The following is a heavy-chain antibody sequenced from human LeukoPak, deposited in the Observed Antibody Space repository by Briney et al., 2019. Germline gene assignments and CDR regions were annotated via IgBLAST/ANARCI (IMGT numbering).Heavy chain of an antibody. CDR3: ARVSGEIAVASLALDY. V-gene: IGHV4-39*07. CDR1: GGSISSSSYY. D-gene: IGHD6-19*01. J-gene: IGHJ4*02. CDR2: IYYSGST. Sequence: AETLSLTCTVSGGSISSSSYYWGWIRQPPGKGLEWIGSIYYSGSTYANPSLKSRVNISVDTYKNQFSLKLSSVTAADTAVYYCARVSGEIAVASLALDYWGQGTLVTVSS.